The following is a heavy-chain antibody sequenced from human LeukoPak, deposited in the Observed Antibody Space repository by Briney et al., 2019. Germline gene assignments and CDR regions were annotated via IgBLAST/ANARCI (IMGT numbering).Heavy chain of an antibody. Sequence: ASVKVSCKASGYTFTNYGISWVRQAPGQGLEWMGWISAYNGDTNYAQRLQGRVTMTTDTSTSTAYMELRSLRSDDTAVYYCAVRNRSSWSHFDFWGQGTLVTVSS. CDR3: AVRNRSSWSHFDF. V-gene: IGHV1-18*01. J-gene: IGHJ4*02. D-gene: IGHD6-13*01. CDR2: ISAYNGDT. CDR1: GYTFTNYG.